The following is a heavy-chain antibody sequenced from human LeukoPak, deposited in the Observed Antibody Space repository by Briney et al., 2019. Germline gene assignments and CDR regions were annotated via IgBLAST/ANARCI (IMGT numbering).Heavy chain of an antibody. Sequence: SETLSLTCTVSGGPISSGSYFWRWIRQPAGKGLEWIGRMYTSGSTNYNPSLKSRVTISVDTSKNQFSLQLNSVTPEDTAVYYCARDEDSGRNYFDCWGQGTLVTVST. V-gene: IGHV4-61*02. J-gene: IGHJ4*02. CDR2: MYTSGST. CDR1: GGPISSGSYF. CDR3: ARDEDSGRNYFDC. D-gene: IGHD3-10*01.